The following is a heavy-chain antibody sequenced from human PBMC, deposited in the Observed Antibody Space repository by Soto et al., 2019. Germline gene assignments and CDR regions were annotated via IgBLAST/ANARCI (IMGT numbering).Heavy chain of an antibody. CDR2: IYYSGST. V-gene: IGHV4-59*12. CDR1: GCSISSYY. CDR3: ARVPGP. D-gene: IGHD7-27*01. J-gene: IGHJ5*02. Sequence: SETLSLTCTVSGCSISSYYWSWIRQPPGKRLEWIGYIYYSGSTNYNPSLKSRVTISVDRSKNQFSLKLSSVTAADTAVYYCARVPGPWGQGTLVTVSS.